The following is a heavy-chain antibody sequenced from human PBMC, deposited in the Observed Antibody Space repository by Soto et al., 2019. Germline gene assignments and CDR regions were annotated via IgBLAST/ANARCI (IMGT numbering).Heavy chain of an antibody. CDR3: AKNGQPPYYYYGLDV. Sequence: QGQLVQSEAEVKKPGASVKVSCKASGYTFTRYGISWVRQAPGQGLEWMGWISGYNGDTTYAQKFQGRVTMTIDTSTSTAYMELRSPTSDDTAVYYCAKNGQPPYYYYGLDVWGQGTKVTVSS. D-gene: IGHD2-8*01. J-gene: IGHJ6*02. CDR1: GYTFTRYG. V-gene: IGHV1-18*01. CDR2: ISGYNGDT.